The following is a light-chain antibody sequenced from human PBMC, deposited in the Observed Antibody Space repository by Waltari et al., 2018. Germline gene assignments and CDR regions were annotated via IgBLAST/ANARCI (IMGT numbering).Light chain of an antibody. CDR2: GAS. Sequence: ETGLTQSPGTVALSPGEGATLSCTASQPVSSDYVAWYQQKPGQVPSLLIYGASSRAPGIPDRFRGSGTGTHFTLTIRRLEPEDSAVYYSQQYGTSAKFGQGTRVEIK. CDR1: QPVSSDY. V-gene: IGKV3-20*01. CDR3: QQYGTSAK. J-gene: IGKJ1*01.